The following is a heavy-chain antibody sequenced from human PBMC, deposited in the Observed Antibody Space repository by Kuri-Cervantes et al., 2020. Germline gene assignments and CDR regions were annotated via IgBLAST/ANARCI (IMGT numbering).Heavy chain of an antibody. CDR1: GYPISNGYY. D-gene: IGHD6-19*01. J-gene: IGHJ4*02. CDR2: TYHTGST. V-gene: IGHV4-38-2*02. Sequence: SQTLSLTCGVSGYPISNGYYWGWIRQPPGKGLEWIAITYHTGSTYYNPSLKSRVTISVDTSKNQFSLKLSSVTAADTAVYYCARDKTYSSGRRSHFDYWGQGTLVTVSS. CDR3: ARDKTYSSGRRSHFDY.